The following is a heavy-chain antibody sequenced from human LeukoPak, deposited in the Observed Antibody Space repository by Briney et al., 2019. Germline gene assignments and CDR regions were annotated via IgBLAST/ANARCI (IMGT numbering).Heavy chain of an antibody. CDR2: ISYDGSNK. V-gene: IGHV3-30-3*01. Sequence: GGSLRLSCAASGFTFSSYAMHWVRQAPGKGLGWVAVISYDGSNKYYADSVKGRFTISRDNSKNTLYLQMNSLRAEDTAVYYCARASMVRGVKPVPDYFDYWGQGTLVTVSS. J-gene: IGHJ4*02. D-gene: IGHD3-10*01. CDR3: ARASMVRGVKPVPDYFDY. CDR1: GFTFSSYA.